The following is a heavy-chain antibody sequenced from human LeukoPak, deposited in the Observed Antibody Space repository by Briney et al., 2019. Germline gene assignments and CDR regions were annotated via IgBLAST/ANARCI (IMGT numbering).Heavy chain of an antibody. Sequence: GGSLRLSCAASGFTFSDYYVSWIRQAPGKGLEWVSYISSSGSTIYYADSVKGRFTISRDNAKNSLYLQMNSLRAEDTAVYYCARAVRYDSSGYQYYFDYWGQGTLVTVSS. V-gene: IGHV3-11*01. J-gene: IGHJ4*02. CDR3: ARAVRYDSSGYQYYFDY. CDR1: GFTFSDYY. CDR2: ISSSGSTI. D-gene: IGHD3-22*01.